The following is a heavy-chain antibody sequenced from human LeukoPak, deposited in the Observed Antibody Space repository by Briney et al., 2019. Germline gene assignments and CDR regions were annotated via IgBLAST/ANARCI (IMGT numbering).Heavy chain of an antibody. CDR3: AREHFYDSSGYYY. CDR2: INSDGSST. Sequence: GGSLRLSCAASGFTFSSYWMHWVRHAPGKGLVWVSRINSDGSSTSYADSVKGRLTISRDNAKNTLYLQMNSLRAEDTAVYYCAREHFYDSSGYYYWGQGTLVTVSS. CDR1: GFTFSSYW. V-gene: IGHV3-74*01. D-gene: IGHD3-22*01. J-gene: IGHJ4*02.